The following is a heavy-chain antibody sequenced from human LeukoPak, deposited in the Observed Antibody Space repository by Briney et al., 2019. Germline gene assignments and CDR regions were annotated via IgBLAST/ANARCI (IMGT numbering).Heavy chain of an antibody. CDR1: GFTFIKYS. V-gene: IGHV3-23*01. CDR3: AKRSAESSGYFNY. J-gene: IGHJ4*02. CDR2: ITGSGAFT. D-gene: IGHD6-19*01. Sequence: GGPLRLSCAASGFTFIKYSMTWYRQAPGKGLEWVSAITGSGAFTDYADSVKGRFTISRDNSKNTLYLQMNSLRAEDTAVYYCAKRSAESSGYFNYWGQGILVTVSS.